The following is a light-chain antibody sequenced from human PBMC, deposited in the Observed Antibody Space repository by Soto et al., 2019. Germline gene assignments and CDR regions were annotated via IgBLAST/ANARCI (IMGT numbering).Light chain of an antibody. V-gene: IGKV3-15*01. CDR1: QSVSTN. CDR2: GAS. Sequence: EIVMTQSPTTLSVSPGERATLSCRASQSVSTNLAWYQQKPGQVPSLLIYGASTRASGIPARFSGSGSGTEFTLTIGSLQSEDFAVYYCQQCSSSPSFGQGTRLEIK. CDR3: QQCSSSPS. J-gene: IGKJ5*01.